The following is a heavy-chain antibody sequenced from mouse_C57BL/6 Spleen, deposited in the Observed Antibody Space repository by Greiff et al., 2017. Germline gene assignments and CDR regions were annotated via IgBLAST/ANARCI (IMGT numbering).Heavy chain of an antibody. D-gene: IGHD2-4*01. CDR1: GYSFTSYY. V-gene: IGHV1-66*01. J-gene: IGHJ2*01. Sequence: QVQLQQSGPELVKPGASVKISCKASGYSFTSYYIHWVKQRPGQGLEWIGWIYPGSGNTKYNEKFKGKATLTADTSSSTAYMQLSSLTSEDSAVYYCARDDYPYYFDYWGQGTTLTVSS. CDR3: ARDDYPYYFDY. CDR2: IYPGSGNT.